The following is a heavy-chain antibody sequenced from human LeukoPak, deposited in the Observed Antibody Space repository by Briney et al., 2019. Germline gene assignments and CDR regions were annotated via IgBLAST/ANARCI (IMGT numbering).Heavy chain of an antibody. Sequence: PSQTLSLTCTVSGGSISSGSYYWSWIRQPAGKGLEWIGRIYYSGSTNYNPSLKSRVTISVDRSKNQFSLKLSSVTAADTAVYYCARGSYSVDYWGQGTLVTVSS. J-gene: IGHJ4*02. D-gene: IGHD1-26*01. CDR1: GGSISSGSYY. CDR2: IYYSGST. CDR3: ARGSYSVDY. V-gene: IGHV4-61*02.